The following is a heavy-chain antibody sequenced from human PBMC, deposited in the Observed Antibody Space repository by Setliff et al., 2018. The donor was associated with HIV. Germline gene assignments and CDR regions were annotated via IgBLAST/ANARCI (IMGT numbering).Heavy chain of an antibody. CDR3: ARGATLLPGYSDRWEYFYMDV. CDR1: GGSFSGYY. D-gene: IGHD5-12*01. CDR2: INHSGST. Sequence: SETLSLTCSVSGGSFSGYYWSWIRQPPGKGLEWIGEINHSGSTHYNPPLKSRATISVDTSKNQFSLRLNSVTAADTAVYYCARGATLLPGYSDRWEYFYMDVWGKGTTVTVSS. V-gene: IGHV4-34*01. J-gene: IGHJ6*03.